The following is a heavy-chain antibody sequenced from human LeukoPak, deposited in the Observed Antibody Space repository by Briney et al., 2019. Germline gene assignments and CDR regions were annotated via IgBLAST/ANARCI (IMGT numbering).Heavy chain of an antibody. Sequence: GGSLRLSCAASGFTFSSYWMSCVRQAPGKGLEWVANIKQDGSEKYYVDSVKGRFTISRDNAKNSLYLQMNSLRAEDTAVYYCARDNSVKLLYDFWSGYYTPNYYFDYWGQGTLVTVSS. J-gene: IGHJ4*02. V-gene: IGHV3-7*01. CDR1: GFTFSSYW. D-gene: IGHD3-3*01. CDR2: IKQDGSEK. CDR3: ARDNSVKLLYDFWSGYYTPNYYFDY.